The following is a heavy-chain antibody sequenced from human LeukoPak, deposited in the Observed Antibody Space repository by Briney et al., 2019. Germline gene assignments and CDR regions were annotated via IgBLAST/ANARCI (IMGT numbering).Heavy chain of an antibody. CDR2: IWYDGSNK. D-gene: IGHD2-15*01. CDR3: ARDSGVVAASFDY. CDR1: GFTFSSYA. Sequence: GGSLRLSCAASGFTFSSYAMHWVRQAPGKGLEWVAVIWYDGSNKYYADSVKGRFTISRDNSKNTLYLQMNSLRAEDTAVYYCARDSGVVAASFDYWGQGTLVTVSS. J-gene: IGHJ4*02. V-gene: IGHV3-33*08.